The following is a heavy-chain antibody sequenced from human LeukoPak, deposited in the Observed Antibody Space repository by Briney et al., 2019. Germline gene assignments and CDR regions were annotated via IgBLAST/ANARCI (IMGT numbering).Heavy chain of an antibody. V-gene: IGHV3-23*01. Sequence: GGSLRLSCATSQFNFNNYGMTWVRQAPGKGLEWVSSITGSGSRAQYADSVQGRFTISRDNSKNTLYLQMNSLRVEDTAVYYCAKDHVREDIVVVPARQGFDPWGQGTLVTVSS. D-gene: IGHD2-2*01. J-gene: IGHJ5*02. CDR3: AKDHVREDIVVVPARQGFDP. CDR2: ITGSGSRA. CDR1: QFNFNNYG.